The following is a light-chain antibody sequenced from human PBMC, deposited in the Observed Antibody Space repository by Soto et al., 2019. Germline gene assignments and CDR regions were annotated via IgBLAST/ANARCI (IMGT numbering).Light chain of an antibody. CDR1: SSNIGSNS. CDR2: SND. V-gene: IGLV1-44*01. Sequence: QSALTQPPSASGTPGQRVTISCSGSSSNIGSNSVNWYQQLPGTAPKLLIYSNDRRPSGVPDRFSGSKSGTSASLAIIGLQSEDEADYYCAAWDDSLNGYVFGTGTKVTVL. CDR3: AAWDDSLNGYV. J-gene: IGLJ1*01.